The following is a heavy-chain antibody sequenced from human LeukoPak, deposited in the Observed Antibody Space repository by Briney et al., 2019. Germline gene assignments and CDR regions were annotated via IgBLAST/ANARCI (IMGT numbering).Heavy chain of an antibody. J-gene: IGHJ5*01. CDR2: ISSSGSTI. CDR1: GFTFSDYY. V-gene: IGHV3-11*01. D-gene: IGHD3-10*01. CDR3: ATPPYGTDTYGSWFES. Sequence: GGSRRLSCAASGFTFSDYYMSWIRQAPGKGLEWVSYISSSGSTIYYADSVKGRFTISRDNSKNTLYLQMNSLRAEDTAVYYCATPPYGTDTYGSWFESWGQGTLVTVSS.